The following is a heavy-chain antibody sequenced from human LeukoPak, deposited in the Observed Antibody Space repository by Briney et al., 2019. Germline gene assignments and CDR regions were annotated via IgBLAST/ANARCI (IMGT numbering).Heavy chain of an antibody. V-gene: IGHV4-38-2*02. CDR3: ARWDDSAWGFGN. J-gene: IGHJ4*02. CDR1: GYSISSGYY. D-gene: IGHD6-19*01. CDR2: IYHSGST. Sequence: SETLSLTCTVSGYSISSGYYWGWIRQPPGKGLEWIGSIYHSGSTYYNPSLKSRVTISVDTSKNQFSLKLTSVTAADTAVYYCARWDDSAWGFGNWGPGTLVTVSS.